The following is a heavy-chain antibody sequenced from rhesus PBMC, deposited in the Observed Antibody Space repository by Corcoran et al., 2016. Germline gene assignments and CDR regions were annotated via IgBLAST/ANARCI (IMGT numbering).Heavy chain of an antibody. CDR2: INPSNGNT. J-gene: IGHJ6*01. Sequence: QVHLAHSGAGVKKRGAAVKLSCKASVYLFNRPRKNGGRKAPGQGLEWMGWINPSNGNTGYAQKFQGRVTMTRDTSTSTAYMELSSLRSEDTAVYYCARGPADGLDSWGQGVVVTVSS. CDR3: ARGPADGLDS. V-gene: IGHV1-200*01. CDR1: VYLFNRPR.